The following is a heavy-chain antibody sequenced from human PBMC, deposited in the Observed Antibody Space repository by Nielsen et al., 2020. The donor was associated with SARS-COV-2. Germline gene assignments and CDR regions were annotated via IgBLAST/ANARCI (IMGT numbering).Heavy chain of an antibody. CDR2: VWYDGSNK. Sequence: GESLKISCAASGFTFRSFGMHWVRQAPGEGLEWVAFVWYDGSNKYYVDSVEGRFTISRDNSKNTLYLQMNSLRAEDTAVYHCARGAFGGGYGLDVWGQGTTVTVSS. CDR3: ARGAFGGGYGLDV. D-gene: IGHD3-10*01. CDR1: GFTFRSFG. J-gene: IGHJ6*02. V-gene: IGHV3-33*08.